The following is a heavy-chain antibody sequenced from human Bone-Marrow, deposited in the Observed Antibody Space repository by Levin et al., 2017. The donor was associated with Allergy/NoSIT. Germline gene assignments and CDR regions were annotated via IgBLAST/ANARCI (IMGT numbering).Heavy chain of an antibody. Sequence: ASVKVSCKASGYTFTDYYIHWLRQAPGHGPEWLGWINPDIGDTDSPRKFEDRVIMTRDTSISTAYMELTGLTAGDTAVYYCAKGFASNWGPFDFWGQGTLVSVS. J-gene: IGHJ4*02. V-gene: IGHV1-2*02. CDR1: GYTFTDYY. CDR3: AKGFASNWGPFDF. D-gene: IGHD7-27*01. CDR2: INPDIGDT.